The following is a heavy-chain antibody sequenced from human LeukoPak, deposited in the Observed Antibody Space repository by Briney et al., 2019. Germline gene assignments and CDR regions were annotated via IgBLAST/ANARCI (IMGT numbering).Heavy chain of an antibody. CDR1: GGSFSGYY. V-gene: IGHV4-34*01. Sequence: SETLSLTCAVYGGSFSGYYWGWIRQPPGKGLEWIGEINHSGSTNYNPSLKSRVTISVDTSKNQFSLKLSSVTAADTAVCYCARASYYDFWSGPGEYNWFDPWGQGTLVTVSS. J-gene: IGHJ5*02. D-gene: IGHD3-3*01. CDR2: INHSGST. CDR3: ARASYYDFWSGPGEYNWFDP.